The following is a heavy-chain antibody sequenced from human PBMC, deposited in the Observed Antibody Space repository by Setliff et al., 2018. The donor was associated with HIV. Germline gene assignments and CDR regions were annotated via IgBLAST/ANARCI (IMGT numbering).Heavy chain of an antibody. CDR1: GYTFAAYY. J-gene: IGHJ5*02. CDR3: ARDSTDPWKTNYRNSFDP. D-gene: IGHD1-1*01. Sequence: ASVKVSCKASGYTFAAYYIHWVRQAPGQGLEWMGWVSPYNGKTEYEQKFQGRVTMTKDTSIDAVYMELSSLTSDDMAVYFCARDSTDPWKTNYRNSFDPWGQGTLVTVSS. V-gene: IGHV1-2*02. CDR2: VSPYNGKT.